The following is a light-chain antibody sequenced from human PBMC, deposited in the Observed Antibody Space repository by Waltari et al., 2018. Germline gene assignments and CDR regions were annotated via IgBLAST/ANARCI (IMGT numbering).Light chain of an antibody. J-gene: IGKJ1*01. CDR1: QSVTSN. CDR2: GAS. Sequence: ETVMTQSPATLSVSPGDRATLSCRASQSVTSNLALYQQKPGQAPSLLIYGASARATGIPARFSGSGSGTEFTLTISSLRSEDFALYYCHQYNDWPPTIGQGTKVEIK. V-gene: IGKV3-15*01. CDR3: HQYNDWPPT.